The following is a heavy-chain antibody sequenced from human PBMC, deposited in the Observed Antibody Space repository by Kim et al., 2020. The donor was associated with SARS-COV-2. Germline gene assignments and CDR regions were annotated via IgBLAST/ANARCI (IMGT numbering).Heavy chain of an antibody. Sequence: GGSLRLSCAASGFTFSSYGMHWIRQAPGKGLEWVAVIWYDGSNRYYADSVKGRFTISRDNSKNTLYLQMNSLRAEDTAVYYCSRDIPILTMVDNWFDPWG. CDR3: SRDIPILTMVDNWFDP. V-gene: IGHV3-33*01. CDR2: IWYDGSNR. D-gene: IGHD3-10*01. J-gene: IGHJ5*02. CDR1: GFTFSSYG.